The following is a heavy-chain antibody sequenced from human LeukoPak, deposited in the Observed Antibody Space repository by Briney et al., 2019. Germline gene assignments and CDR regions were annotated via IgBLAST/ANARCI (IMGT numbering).Heavy chain of an antibody. D-gene: IGHD2-2*02. Sequence: PGRSLRLSCAASGFTFDDYAMHWVRQAPGKGLEWVSSINWNSATIGYADSVKGRFTISRDNAKNSLYLQMSSLRAEDTALYYCAKTGCSSTSCYINYWGQGTLVTVSS. CDR3: AKTGCSSTSCYINY. CDR1: GFTFDDYA. V-gene: IGHV3-9*01. CDR2: INWNSATI. J-gene: IGHJ4*02.